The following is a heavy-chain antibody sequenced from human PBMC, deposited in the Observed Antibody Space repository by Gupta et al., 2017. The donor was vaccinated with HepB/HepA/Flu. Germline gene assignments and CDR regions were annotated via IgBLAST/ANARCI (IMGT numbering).Heavy chain of an antibody. CDR2: ITESGDST. J-gene: IGHJ4*02. CDR1: RFTFTKFP. Sequence: EVRLLESGGGLAQPGGSLRLSCTASRFTFTKFPMSWVRQAPGRGLAWVSAITESGDSTYYADSVKGRFTISRDNSKNTLYLHMSSLRAEDTAVYYCSAGATTSDYWGQGTLVTVSA. V-gene: IGHV3-23*01. CDR3: SAGATTSDY. D-gene: IGHD1-26*01.